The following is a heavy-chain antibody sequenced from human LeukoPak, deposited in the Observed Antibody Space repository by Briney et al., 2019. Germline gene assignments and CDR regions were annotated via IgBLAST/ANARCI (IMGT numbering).Heavy chain of an antibody. J-gene: IGHJ4*02. D-gene: IGHD6-19*01. CDR3: AKDFPPSTVAGFDY. V-gene: IGHV3-43*02. Sequence: PGGSLRLSCAASGFTFDDYAMHWVRQAPGKGLEWVPLISGDGGSTYYADSVKGRFTISRDNSKNSLYLQMNSLRTEDTALYYCAKDFPPSTVAGFDYWGQGTLVTVSS. CDR1: GFTFDDYA. CDR2: ISGDGGST.